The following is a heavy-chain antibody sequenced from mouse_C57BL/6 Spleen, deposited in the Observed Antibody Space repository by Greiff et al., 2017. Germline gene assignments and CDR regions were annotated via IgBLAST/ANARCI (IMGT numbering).Heavy chain of an antibody. CDR1: GYAFSSYW. V-gene: IGHV1-80*01. CDR2: IYPGDGDT. CDR3: ARGDYDVAWFAY. Sequence: VHLVESGAELVKPGASVKISCKASGYAFSSYWMNWVKQRPGKGLEWIGQIYPGDGDTNYNGKFKGKATLTADKSSSTAYMQLSSLTSEDSAVYFCARGDYDVAWFAYWGQGTLVTVSA. J-gene: IGHJ3*01. D-gene: IGHD2-4*01.